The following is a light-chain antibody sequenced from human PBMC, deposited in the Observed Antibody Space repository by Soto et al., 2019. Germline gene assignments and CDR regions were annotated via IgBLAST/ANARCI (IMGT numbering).Light chain of an antibody. Sequence: IQMTQSPSTLSASVGDRVTITCRASQSISSWLAWYQQKPGKAPKLLIYDASSLESGVPSRFSGSGSGTEFTPTISSLQPDDFATYYCQQYNTYPWTFGQGTKVEIK. V-gene: IGKV1-5*01. J-gene: IGKJ1*01. CDR2: DAS. CDR1: QSISSW. CDR3: QQYNTYPWT.